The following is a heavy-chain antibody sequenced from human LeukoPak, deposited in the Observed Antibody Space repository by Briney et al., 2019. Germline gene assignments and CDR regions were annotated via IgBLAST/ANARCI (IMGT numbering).Heavy chain of an antibody. CDR1: GFTFSSYS. CDR3: VYCSSTSCYERSAFDI. Sequence: GGSLRLSCAASGFTFSSYSMNWVRQAPGKGLEWVSAISGDSRYIYYADSVRGRFTISRDNAENSLYLQMNSLRVEDTAVYYCVYCSSTSCYERSAFDIWGQGTMVTVSS. D-gene: IGHD2-2*01. CDR2: ISGDSRYI. V-gene: IGHV3-21*01. J-gene: IGHJ3*02.